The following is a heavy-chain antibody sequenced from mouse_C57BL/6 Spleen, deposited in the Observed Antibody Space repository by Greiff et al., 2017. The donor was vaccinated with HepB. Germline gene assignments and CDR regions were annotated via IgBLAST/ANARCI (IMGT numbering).Heavy chain of an antibody. CDR3: ARTSYDYDDGHFDY. CDR2: ISSGSSTI. CDR1: GFTFSDYG. Sequence: EVQGVESGGGLVKPGGSLKLSCAASGFTFSDYGMHWVRQAPEKGLEWVAYISSGSSTIYYADTVKGRFTISRDNAKNTLFLQMTSLRSEDTAMYYCARTSYDYDDGHFDYWGQGTTLTVSS. D-gene: IGHD2-4*01. V-gene: IGHV5-17*01. J-gene: IGHJ2*01.